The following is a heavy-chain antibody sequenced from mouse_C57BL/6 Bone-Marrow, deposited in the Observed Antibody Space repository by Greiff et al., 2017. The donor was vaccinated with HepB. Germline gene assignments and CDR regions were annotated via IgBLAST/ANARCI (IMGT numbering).Heavy chain of an antibody. D-gene: IGHD1-1*01. CDR2: IHPNSGST. J-gene: IGHJ3*01. CDR1: GYTFTSYW. Sequence: QVQLQQPGAELVKPGASVKLSCKASGYTFTSYWMHWVKQRPGQGLEWIGMIHPNSGSTNYNEKFKSKATLTVDKSSSTAYMQLSSLTSEDSAVYYCANSLHYYGSSYVGWFAYWGQGTLVTVSA. V-gene: IGHV1-64*01. CDR3: ANSLHYYGSSYVGWFAY.